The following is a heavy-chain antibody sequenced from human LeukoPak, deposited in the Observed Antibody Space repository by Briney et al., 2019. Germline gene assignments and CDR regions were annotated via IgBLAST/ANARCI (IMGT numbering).Heavy chain of an antibody. CDR2: MSGYNGNT. CDR3: ARSTGSGSYHPPEYFLH. D-gene: IGHD1-26*01. Sequence: GSSVKVSCKASGGTFSSYAISWVRQAPGQGLEWMGWMSGYNGNTHYAQKLQGRVTMTADSSASTAYMELRSLTSDDTAVYYCARSTGSGSYHPPEYFLHWGQGTLVTVSS. J-gene: IGHJ1*01. CDR1: GGTFSSYA. V-gene: IGHV1-18*01.